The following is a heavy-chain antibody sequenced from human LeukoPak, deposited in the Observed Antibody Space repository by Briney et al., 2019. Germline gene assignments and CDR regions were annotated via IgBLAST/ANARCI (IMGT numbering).Heavy chain of an antibody. D-gene: IGHD3-10*01. J-gene: IGHJ2*01. Sequence: PGGSLRHSCVGSGFTFINYAMTWVRQSPGKGLEYVSSSSGSGASTHYADSVKGRFTISRDNSRNTLYLEMSSLRAEDSALYYCAKDRAPYGSGGGEDYFDVWGRGTLVTVSS. CDR2: SSGSGAST. CDR3: AKDRAPYGSGGGEDYFDV. V-gene: IGHV3-23*01. CDR1: GFTFINYA.